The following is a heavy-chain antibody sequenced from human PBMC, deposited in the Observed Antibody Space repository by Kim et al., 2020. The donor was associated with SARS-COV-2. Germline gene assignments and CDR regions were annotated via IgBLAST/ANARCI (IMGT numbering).Heavy chain of an antibody. CDR3: ARWPVFQGSSWHYYYYYGMDV. CDR1: GYTFTGYY. Sequence: ASVKVSCKASGYTFTGYYMHWVRQAPGQGLEWMGRINPNSGGTNYAQKFQGRVTMTRDTSISTAYMELSRLRSDDTAVYYCARWPVFQGSSWHYYYYYGMDVWGQGTTVTVSS. CDR2: INPNSGGT. J-gene: IGHJ6*02. D-gene: IGHD6-13*01. V-gene: IGHV1-2*06.